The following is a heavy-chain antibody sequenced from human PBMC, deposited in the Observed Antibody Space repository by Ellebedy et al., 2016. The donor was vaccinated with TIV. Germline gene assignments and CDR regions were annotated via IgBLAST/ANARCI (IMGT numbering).Heavy chain of an antibody. Sequence: PGGSLRLSCEASGFTLSGYWMHWVRQVPGKGLVWVARINTDGSSASYADSVEGRFTISRDNAKKTLYLEMTGLRVEDTAVYYCSRESVRYFDWDYWGRGTLVTV. J-gene: IGHJ4*02. D-gene: IGHD3-9*01. CDR2: INTDGSSA. CDR3: SRESVRYFDWDY. CDR1: GFTLSGYW. V-gene: IGHV3-74*01.